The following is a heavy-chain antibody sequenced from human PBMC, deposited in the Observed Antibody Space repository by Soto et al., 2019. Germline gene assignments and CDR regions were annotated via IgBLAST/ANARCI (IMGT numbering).Heavy chain of an antibody. J-gene: IGHJ4*02. D-gene: IGHD2-2*01. CDR2: ISGSGGGT. V-gene: IGHV3-23*01. CDR3: AKDPRGYCSSTSCYGY. Sequence: GGSLRLSCAASGFTFSSYAMSWVRQAPGKGLEWVSAISGSGGGTYYADSVKGRFTISRDNSKNTLYLQMNSLRAEDTAVYYCAKDPRGYCSSTSCYGYWGQGTLVTVSS. CDR1: GFTFSSYA.